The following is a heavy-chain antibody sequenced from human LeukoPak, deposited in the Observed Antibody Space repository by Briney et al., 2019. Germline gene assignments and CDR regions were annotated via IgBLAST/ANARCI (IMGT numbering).Heavy chain of an antibody. D-gene: IGHD7-27*01. CDR2: IRYDGSSK. CDR1: GFTFSRYC. CDR3: ARGWGNIRTTGSSFDN. Sequence: GGSLRLSCAASGFTFSRYCMHWVRQAPGKGLEWVAFIRYDGSSKYYADSVKGRFTISRDNSKNTLYLQMNNLRAEDTAVYYCARGWGNIRTTGSSFDNWGQGTLVTVSS. J-gene: IGHJ4*02. V-gene: IGHV3-30*02.